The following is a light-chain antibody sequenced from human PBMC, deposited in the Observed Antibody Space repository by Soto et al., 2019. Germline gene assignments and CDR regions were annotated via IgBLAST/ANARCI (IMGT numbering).Light chain of an antibody. CDR2: DVS. V-gene: IGLV2-14*01. CDR3: SSYTSSSTYV. CDR1: SSDVGGYNY. Sequence: ALTQPASVSGSPGQSITISCTGTSSDVGGYNYVSWYQQHPGKAPKLMVYDVSNRPSGVSNRFSGSKSGNTASLTISGLQAEDEADYYCSSYTSSSTYVFGTGTKVTVL. J-gene: IGLJ1*01.